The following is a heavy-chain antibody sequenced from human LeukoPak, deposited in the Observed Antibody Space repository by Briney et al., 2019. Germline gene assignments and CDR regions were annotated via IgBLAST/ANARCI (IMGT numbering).Heavy chain of an antibody. J-gene: IGHJ4*01. CDR2: ITGGSSYI. Sequence: GGSLRLSCAASGFPYSTYTLNWVRQAPGKGLEGVSSITGGSSYIYYADSVTGRFTISRDNAKHSLYLQMNSLRAEDTALYYCARDLGGSFNFDGWGQITSVTVSS. D-gene: IGHD1-26*01. V-gene: IGHV3-21*01. CDR3: ARDLGGSFNFDG. CDR1: GFPYSTYT.